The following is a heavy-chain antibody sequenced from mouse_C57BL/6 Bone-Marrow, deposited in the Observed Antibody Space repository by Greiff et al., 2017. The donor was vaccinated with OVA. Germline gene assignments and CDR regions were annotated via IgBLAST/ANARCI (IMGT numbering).Heavy chain of an antibody. CDR3: ARGFLISSGYFDV. CDR1: GYSITSGYY. J-gene: IGHJ1*03. D-gene: IGHD6-1*01. Sequence: ESGPGLVKPSQSLSLTCSVTGYSITSGYYWNWIRQFPGNKLEWMGYISYDGSNNYNPSLKNRISITRDTSKNQFFLKLNSVTTEDTATYYCARGFLISSGYFDVWGTGTTVTVSS. V-gene: IGHV3-6*01. CDR2: ISYDGSN.